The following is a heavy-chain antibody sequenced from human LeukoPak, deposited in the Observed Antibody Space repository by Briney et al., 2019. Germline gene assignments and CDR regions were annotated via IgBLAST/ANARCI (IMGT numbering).Heavy chain of an antibody. Sequence: ASVKVSCKTSGYTFISYGISWVRQAPGQGLEWMGWISPYSDYTEYGEKLQGRVTMSTDTSTRTAYMELRNVTSDDTAVYYCARAGFEGCRGARCYFRDYYYYGMDVWGQGTSVTVSS. D-gene: IGHD3-10*01. CDR3: ARAGFEGCRGARCYFRDYYYYGMDV. V-gene: IGHV1-18*01. CDR1: GYTFISYG. J-gene: IGHJ6*02. CDR2: ISPYSDYT.